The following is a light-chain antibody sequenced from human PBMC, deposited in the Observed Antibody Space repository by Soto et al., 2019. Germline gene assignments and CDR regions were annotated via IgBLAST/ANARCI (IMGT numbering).Light chain of an antibody. CDR2: DVS. J-gene: IGLJ3*02. V-gene: IGLV2-11*01. Sequence: SALTQPRSVSGSPGQSVTISCTGTSSDVGGYNFVSWYQQHPGKAPKLMIYDVSKRPSGVPDRFSGSKSGNTASLTISGLQAEDEADYYCCSYAGSYTWLFGGGTKVTVL. CDR3: CSYAGSYTWL. CDR1: SSDVGGYNF.